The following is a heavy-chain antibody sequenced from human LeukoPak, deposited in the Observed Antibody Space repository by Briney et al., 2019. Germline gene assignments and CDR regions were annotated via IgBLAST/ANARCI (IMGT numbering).Heavy chain of an antibody. CDR1: GFTFSSYS. J-gene: IGHJ4*02. CDR3: ARLRGNTMVEY. CDR2: ISSSSSTI. D-gene: IGHD3-10*01. V-gene: IGHV3-48*01. Sequence: PGGSLRLSCVASGFTFSSYSMNWVRQAPGKGLEWVSYISSSSSTIYYADSVKGRFTISRDNAKNSLYLQMNSLRAEDTAVYYCARLRGNTMVEYWGQGTLVTVSS.